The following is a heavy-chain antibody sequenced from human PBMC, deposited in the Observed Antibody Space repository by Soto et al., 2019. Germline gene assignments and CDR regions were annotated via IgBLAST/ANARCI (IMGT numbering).Heavy chain of an antibody. D-gene: IGHD6-19*01. CDR2: IKQDGSEK. J-gene: IGHJ3*02. V-gene: IGHV3-7*01. CDR3: ARSIAVAGTAFDI. CDR1: GFTFSSYW. Sequence: GGSLRLSCAASGFTFSSYWMSWVRQGPGKGLEWVANIKQDGSEKYYVDSVKGRFTISRDNAKNSLYLQMNSLRAEDTAVYYCARSIAVAGTAFDIWGQGTMVTVSS.